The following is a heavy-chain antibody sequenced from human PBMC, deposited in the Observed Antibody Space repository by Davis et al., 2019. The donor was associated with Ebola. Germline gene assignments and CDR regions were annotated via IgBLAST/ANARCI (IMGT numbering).Heavy chain of an antibody. CDR2: IYYSGST. J-gene: IGHJ4*02. CDR1: GGSVSSGYYY. D-gene: IGHD4-17*01. CDR3: AREPNGDYSPFDY. Sequence: MPGGSLRLSCTVSGGSVSSGYYYWSWVRQPPGKGLEWIGYIYYSGSTKNNPSLKSRVTISVDTSKNQFSLKLSSVTTADTAVYYCAREPNGDYSPFDYWGQGTLVTVSS. V-gene: IGHV4-61*01.